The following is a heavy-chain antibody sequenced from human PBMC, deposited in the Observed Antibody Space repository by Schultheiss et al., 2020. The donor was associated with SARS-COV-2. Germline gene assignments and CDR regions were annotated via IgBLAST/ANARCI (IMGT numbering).Heavy chain of an antibody. CDR1: GGSFSGFY. CDR2: INHSGST. Sequence: SETLSLTCAVSGGSFSGFYWSWIRQPPEKGLEWIGEINHSGSTNYNPSLKSRVTISVDTSKNQFSLKLSSVTAADTAVYYCARGPPYYYDAGDGMDVWGQGTTITVSS. D-gene: IGHD3-22*01. CDR3: ARGPPYYYDAGDGMDV. J-gene: IGHJ6*02. V-gene: IGHV4-34*01.